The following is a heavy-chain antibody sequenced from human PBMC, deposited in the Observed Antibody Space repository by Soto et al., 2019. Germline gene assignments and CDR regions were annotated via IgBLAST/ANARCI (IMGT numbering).Heavy chain of an antibody. CDR1: GFTFTSSA. J-gene: IGHJ6*02. Sequence: SVKVSCKASGFTFTSSAVQWVRQARGQRLEWIGWIAVGSGNTNYAQKFQERVTITRDMSTSTAYMELSSLRSEDTAVYYCAADHSLYCSSTSCYTTYYYYGMDVWGQGTTVTVSS. D-gene: IGHD2-2*02. V-gene: IGHV1-58*01. CDR3: AADHSLYCSSTSCYTTYYYYGMDV. CDR2: IAVGSGNT.